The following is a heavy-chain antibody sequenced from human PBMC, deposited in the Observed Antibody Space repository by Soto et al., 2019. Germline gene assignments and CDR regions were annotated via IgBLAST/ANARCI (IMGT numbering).Heavy chain of an antibody. CDR1: GFTFEAYG. CDR3: AKHGFGGAGQLWLVRFPDY. V-gene: IGHV3-30*18. CDR2: VSSDGSNQ. Sequence: QVQLVESGGGVVQPGRSLRLSCAASGFTFEAYGMHWVRQAPGKGLEWVAVVSSDGSNQYYSDSVRGRFTISRDNSKNTLFLQINSLIPEDTAVYYCAKHGFGGAGQLWLVRFPDYWGQGTQVTVSS. D-gene: IGHD6-19*01. J-gene: IGHJ4*02.